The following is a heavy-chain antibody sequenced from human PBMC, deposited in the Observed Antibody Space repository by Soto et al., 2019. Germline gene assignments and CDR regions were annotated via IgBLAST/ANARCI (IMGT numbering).Heavy chain of an antibody. V-gene: IGHV3-30-3*01. Sequence: QVQLVESGGGVVQPGRSLRLSCAASGFTFSSYAMHWVRQAPGKGLEWVAVISYDGSNKYYADSVKGRFTISGDNSKNTLYLQMNSLRAEDTAVYYCARKYSHSRGWSAGFDYWGQGTLVTVSS. CDR2: ISYDGSNK. CDR3: ARKYSHSRGWSAGFDY. D-gene: IGHD6-19*01. J-gene: IGHJ4*02. CDR1: GFTFSSYA.